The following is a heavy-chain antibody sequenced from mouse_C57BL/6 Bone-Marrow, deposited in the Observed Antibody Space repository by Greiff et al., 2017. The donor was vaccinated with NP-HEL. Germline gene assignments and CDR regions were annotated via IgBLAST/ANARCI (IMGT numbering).Heavy chain of an antibody. D-gene: IGHD1-1*01. CDR2: IDPSDSET. CDR1: GYTFTSYW. Sequence: QVQLQQPGAELVRPGSSVKLSCKASGYTFTSYWMHWVKQRPIQGLEWIGNIDPSDSETHYNQKFKDKATLTVDKSSSTAYIQLSSLTSEDSAVYYCAGVYGSSPFAYWGQGTLVTVSA. V-gene: IGHV1-52*01. CDR3: AGVYGSSPFAY. J-gene: IGHJ3*01.